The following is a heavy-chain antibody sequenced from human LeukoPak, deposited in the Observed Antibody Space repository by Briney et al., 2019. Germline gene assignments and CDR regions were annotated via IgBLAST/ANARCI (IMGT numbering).Heavy chain of an antibody. V-gene: IGHV4-39*01. CDR3: ARHHLFRMVQGVIMLDYFDY. J-gene: IGHJ4*02. CDR2: IYYSGST. Sequence: SETLSLTCTVSGGSISSSSYYWGWIRQPPGKGLEWIGSIYYSGSTYYNPSLKSRVTISVDTSKNQFSLKLSSVTAADTAVYYCARHHLFRMVQGVIMLDYFDYWGQGTLVTVSS. CDR1: GGSISSSSYY. D-gene: IGHD3-10*01.